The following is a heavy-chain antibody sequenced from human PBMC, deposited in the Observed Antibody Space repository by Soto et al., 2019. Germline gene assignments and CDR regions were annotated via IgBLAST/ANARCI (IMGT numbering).Heavy chain of an antibody. V-gene: IGHV3-74*01. CDR1: GLTVSSHW. Sequence: VQLVESGGGLLQPGGSLRLSCVASGLTVSSHWVRWVRQAPGKGLVWVSGINSDGSTTAYADSVKGRFTISRDNAKNMLYLQMNSLRTDDTAVYYCARAASGWTMTLDYWGQGTLVTVSS. D-gene: IGHD6-19*01. CDR3: ARAASGWTMTLDY. J-gene: IGHJ4*02. CDR2: INSDGSTT.